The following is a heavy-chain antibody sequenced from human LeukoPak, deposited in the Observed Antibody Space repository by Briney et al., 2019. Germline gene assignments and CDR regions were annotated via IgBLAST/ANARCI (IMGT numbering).Heavy chain of an antibody. Sequence: PSETLSLTCTVSGGSISSYYWSWIRQPPGKGLEWIGYIYYSGSTNYNPSLKSRVTISVDTSKNQFSLKLSSVTAADTAVYYCARGSIAARNHFDYWGQGTLVTVSS. J-gene: IGHJ4*02. CDR3: ARGSIAARNHFDY. CDR2: IYYSGST. CDR1: GGSISSYY. V-gene: IGHV4-59*01. D-gene: IGHD6-6*01.